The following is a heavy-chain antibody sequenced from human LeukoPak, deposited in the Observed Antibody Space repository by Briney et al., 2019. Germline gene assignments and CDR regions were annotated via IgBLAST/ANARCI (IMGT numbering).Heavy chain of an antibody. D-gene: IGHD5-12*01. J-gene: IGHJ4*02. CDR3: ARVRGRYYFDY. CDR2: ISYDGSNK. V-gene: IGHV3-30-3*01. CDR1: GFTFSSYA. Sequence: GGSLRLSCAASGFTFSSYAMHWVRQAPGKGLEWVAVISYDGSNKYYADSVKGRFTISRDNSKNTLYLQTNSLRAEDTAVYYCARVRGRYYFDYWGQGTLVTVSS.